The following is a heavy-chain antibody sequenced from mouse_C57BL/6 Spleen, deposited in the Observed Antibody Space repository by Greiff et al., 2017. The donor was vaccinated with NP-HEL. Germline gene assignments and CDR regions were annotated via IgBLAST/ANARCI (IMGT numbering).Heavy chain of an antibody. CDR2: IRLKSDNYAT. CDR1: GFTFSNYW. D-gene: IGHD2-4*01. J-gene: IGHJ3*01. Sequence: EVKLVESGGGLVQPGGSMKLSCVASGFTFSNYWMNWVRQSPEKGLEWVAQIRLKSDNYATHYAESVKGRFTISRDDSKSSVYLQMNNLRAEDTGIYYCTGVYYDYDSGGQGTLVTVSA. CDR3: TGVYYDYDS. V-gene: IGHV6-3*01.